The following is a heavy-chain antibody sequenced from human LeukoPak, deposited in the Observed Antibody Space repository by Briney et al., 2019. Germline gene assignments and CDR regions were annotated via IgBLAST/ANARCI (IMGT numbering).Heavy chain of an antibody. CDR1: GGSISSYY. CDR3: ARHPHTKSIAAGAVRSGWSAAFDI. Sequence: PSETLSLTCTVSGGSISSYYWSWIRQPPGKGLEWIGYIYYSGSTNYNPSLKSRVTISVDTSKNQFSLKLSSVTAADTAVYYCARHPHTKSIAAGAVRSGWSAAFDIWGQGTMVTVSS. CDR2: IYYSGST. J-gene: IGHJ3*02. D-gene: IGHD6-6*01. V-gene: IGHV4-59*08.